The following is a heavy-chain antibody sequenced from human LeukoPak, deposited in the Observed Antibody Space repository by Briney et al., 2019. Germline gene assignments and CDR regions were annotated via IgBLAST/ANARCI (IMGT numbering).Heavy chain of an antibody. J-gene: IGHJ5*02. CDR3: ARVVWSGERNWFDP. CDR2: INHSGST. CDR1: GGSISSSTYY. D-gene: IGHD3-3*01. Sequence: SETLSLTCTVSGGSISSSTYYWGWIRQPPGKGLEWIGEINHSGSTNYNPSLKSRVTISVDTSKNQFSLKLSSVTAADTAVYYCARVVWSGERNWFDPWGQGTLVTVSS. V-gene: IGHV4-39*07.